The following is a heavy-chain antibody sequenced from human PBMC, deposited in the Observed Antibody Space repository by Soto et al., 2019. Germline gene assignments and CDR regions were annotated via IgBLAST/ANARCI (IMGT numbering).Heavy chain of an antibody. J-gene: IGHJ4*02. Sequence: GESLKSSCKGSGYSFTSYWIGWVRQMPGKGLEWMNIMYPGDSDTRYSPSFQGQVTISVDKSINTAYLHWSSLKASDSAIYFCARAVTGTLHLYHFDYWGQGTLVTVSS. V-gene: IGHV5-51*01. CDR1: GYSFTSYW. D-gene: IGHD1-1*01. CDR2: MYPGDSDT. CDR3: ARAVTGTLHLYHFDY.